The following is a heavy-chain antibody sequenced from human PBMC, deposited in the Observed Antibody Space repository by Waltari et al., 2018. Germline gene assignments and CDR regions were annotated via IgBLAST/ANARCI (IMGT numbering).Heavy chain of an antibody. D-gene: IGHD6-13*01. Sequence: QVQLVQSGAEVKKPGSSVKVSCKASGGTFSSYAISWVRQAPGQGLEWMGRINPNSGGTNYAQKFQGRVTMTRDTSISTAYMELSRLRSDDTAVYYCARDGEEYSSSWTPLDAFDIWGQGTMVTVSS. CDR1: GGTFSSYA. CDR2: INPNSGGT. CDR3: ARDGEEYSSSWTPLDAFDI. J-gene: IGHJ3*02. V-gene: IGHV1-2*06.